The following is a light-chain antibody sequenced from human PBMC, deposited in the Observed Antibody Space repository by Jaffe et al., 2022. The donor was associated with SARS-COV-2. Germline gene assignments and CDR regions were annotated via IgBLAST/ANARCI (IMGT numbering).Light chain of an antibody. V-gene: IGKV3-20*01. J-gene: IGKJ1*01. Sequence: EIVLTQSPGTLSLSPGERATLSCRASQSVSSSYLAWYQQKPGQAPRVLIYGAFSRATGIPDRFSGSASGTDFTLTISRLEPEDFAVYYCQQGETFGQGTKVEIK. CDR1: QSVSSSY. CDR2: GAF. CDR3: QQGET.